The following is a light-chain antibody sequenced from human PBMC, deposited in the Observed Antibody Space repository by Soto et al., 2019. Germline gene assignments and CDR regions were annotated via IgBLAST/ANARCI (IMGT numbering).Light chain of an antibody. CDR2: GAS. V-gene: IGKV3-15*01. CDR3: QQYNNWPPT. J-gene: IGKJ3*01. Sequence: IVMTQSPATLSVSPGERATLSCRASQSVSSNLAWYRQKPGQAPRLLIFGASTRATGSPETVSGSGSGAEFTLTISSLQSEDFAVYYCQQYNNWPPTFGPGTTVY. CDR1: QSVSSN.